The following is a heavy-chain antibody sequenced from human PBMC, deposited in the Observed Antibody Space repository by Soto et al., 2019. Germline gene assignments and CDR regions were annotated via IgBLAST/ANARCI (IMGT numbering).Heavy chain of an antibody. D-gene: IGHD2-21*02. Sequence: QITLKESGPTLVKPTQTLTLTCTFPGFSFSSIGEGVGWIRQPPGKALEWLALIYWDDDKRYSPSLKSRLTITKDTSKTQVVFTMTNMDPVDTATYYCVQSRCGGDCLQSYSSHSYYGLDVWGQGTTVTVSS. CDR3: VQSRCGGDCLQSYSSHSYYGLDV. V-gene: IGHV2-5*02. CDR1: GFSFSSIGEG. J-gene: IGHJ6*02. CDR2: IYWDDDK.